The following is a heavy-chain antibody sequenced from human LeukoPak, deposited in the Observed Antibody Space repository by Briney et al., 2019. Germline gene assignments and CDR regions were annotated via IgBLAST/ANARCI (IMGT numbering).Heavy chain of an antibody. J-gene: IGHJ4*02. V-gene: IGHV3-23*01. CDR1: GLTFSNYA. CDR3: ARDTVALGAPGENSDFFDC. CDR2: IGVNT. Sequence: GSSLRLSWAAFGLTFSNYAVSSARHPAGEGLEWVLAIGVNTYYTDSVKGRSTTCRDNAKNTLYLQMNRLSAEDTAPYYCARDTVALGAPGENSDFFDCWGQGTLVTVSS. D-gene: IGHD3-16*01.